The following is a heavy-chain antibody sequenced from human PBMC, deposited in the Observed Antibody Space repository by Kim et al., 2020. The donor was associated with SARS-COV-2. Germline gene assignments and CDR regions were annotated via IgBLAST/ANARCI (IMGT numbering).Heavy chain of an antibody. Sequence: GESLEISCKGSGYSFTSYWIGWVRQMPGKGLEWMGIIYPGDSDTRYSPSFQGQVTISADKSISTAYLQWSSLKASDTAMYYCASGGDYDYVWGSYTPAFDIWGQGTMVTVSS. CDR1: GYSFTSYW. J-gene: IGHJ3*02. D-gene: IGHD3-16*01. CDR2: IYPGDSDT. V-gene: IGHV5-51*01. CDR3: ASGGDYDYVWGSYTPAFDI.